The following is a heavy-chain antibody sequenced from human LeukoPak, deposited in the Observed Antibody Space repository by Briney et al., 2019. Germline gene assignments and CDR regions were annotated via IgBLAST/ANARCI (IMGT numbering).Heavy chain of an antibody. V-gene: IGHV3-23*01. Sequence: GGSLRLTCAVSGITLSNYGMSWVRQAPGKGLEWVAGISDSGGNTKYADSVKGRFTISRDNPKNTLYLQMNSLRAEDTAVYFCAKRGVVIRVILVGFHKEAYYFESWGQGALVTVSS. CDR3: AKRGVVIRVILVGFHKEAYYFES. CDR1: GITLSNYG. CDR2: ISDSGGNT. D-gene: IGHD3/OR15-3a*01. J-gene: IGHJ4*02.